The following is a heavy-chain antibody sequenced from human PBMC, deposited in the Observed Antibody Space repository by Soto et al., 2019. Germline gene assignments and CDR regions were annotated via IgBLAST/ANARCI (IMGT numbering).Heavy chain of an antibody. J-gene: IGHJ4*02. CDR1: GFTFSSYA. CDR3: ARDQRTTPASGTDY. Sequence: EVQLVESGGGLVQPGGSLRLSCAASGFTFSSYAMHWVRQAPGKGLEYVSAISSNGGSTYYANSVKGRFTISRDNSKNTLYLQMGSLRAEDMAVYYCARDQRTTPASGTDYWGQRTLVTVSS. D-gene: IGHD1-1*01. V-gene: IGHV3-64*01. CDR2: ISSNGGST.